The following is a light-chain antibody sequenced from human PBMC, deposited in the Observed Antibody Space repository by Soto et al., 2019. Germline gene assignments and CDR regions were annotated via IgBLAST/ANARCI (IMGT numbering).Light chain of an antibody. Sequence: QSVLTQPASVSGSPGQSITISCTGTSSDVGSYNLVSWYQQHPGKAPKLIICESSKRPSGVSNRFSGSKSGNTASLTISGLQAEDEAEYYCCSYAGRSTVGVLGTGTKLTVL. V-gene: IGLV2-23*01. CDR2: ESS. CDR3: CSYAGRSTVGV. CDR1: SSDVGSYNL. J-gene: IGLJ1*01.